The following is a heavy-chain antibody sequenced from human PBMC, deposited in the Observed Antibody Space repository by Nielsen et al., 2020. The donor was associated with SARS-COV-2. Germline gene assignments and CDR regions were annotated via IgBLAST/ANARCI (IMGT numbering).Heavy chain of an antibody. CDR2: IIESGCRT. CDR3: AKAFRSSDWVRAATDF. J-gene: IGHJ4*02. CDR1: GFMFSTYA. V-gene: IGHV3-23*01. D-gene: IGHD6-25*01. Sequence: GESLKISCAASGFMFSTYAMSWVRQAPGKGLEWVSGIIESGCRTHYADSVEGRFTISRDNSKNTLYLQMNSLRAEDTAVYYCAKAFRSSDWVRAATDFWGQGTLVTVSS.